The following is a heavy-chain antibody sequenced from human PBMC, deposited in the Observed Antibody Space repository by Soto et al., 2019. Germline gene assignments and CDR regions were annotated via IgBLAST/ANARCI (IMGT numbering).Heavy chain of an antibody. CDR3: ARSTIEPRLFMYPHAS. CDR1: NGFIGDSNDK. J-gene: IGHJ4*02. V-gene: IGHV4-39*01. D-gene: IGHD6-6*01. CDR2: FHKSGSI. Sequence: SETLSLDCTISNGFIGDSNDKSAWIRNSPGQGLEWIGSFHKSGSIHYNPPFKSRATISVDTSKNQFSLKVKSVIAADTAIYYCARSTIEPRLFMYPHASWGQGTLVTVS.